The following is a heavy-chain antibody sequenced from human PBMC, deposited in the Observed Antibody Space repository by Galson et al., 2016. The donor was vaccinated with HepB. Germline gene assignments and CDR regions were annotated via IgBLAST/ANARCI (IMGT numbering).Heavy chain of an antibody. CDR3: AAHKRQRVSDYEDY. CDR1: GFIVSDYW. J-gene: IGHJ4*02. V-gene: IGHV3-74*01. D-gene: IGHD6-25*01. CDR2: ISPDGTST. Sequence: SLRLSCAASGFIVSDYWVHWVRQPPGKGLVWVSRISPDGTSTAYADSVKGRFTISRDNAKHTLYLQMNSLRAEDTAVYFCAAHKRQRVSDYEDYWGQGILVSVSS.